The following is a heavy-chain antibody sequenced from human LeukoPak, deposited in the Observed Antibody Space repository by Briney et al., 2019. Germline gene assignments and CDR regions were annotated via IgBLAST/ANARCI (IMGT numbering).Heavy chain of an antibody. CDR2: ISWNSGSI. CDR3: AKDIGYSSSWGNDY. V-gene: IGHV3-9*01. Sequence: GGSLRLSCAASGFTFDDYAMHWVRQAPGKGLEWVSGISWNSGSIGYADSVKGRFTISRDNAKNSLYLQMNSLRAEDTALYYCAKDIGYSSSWGNDYWGQGTLVTVSS. D-gene: IGHD6-13*01. CDR1: GFTFDDYA. J-gene: IGHJ4*02.